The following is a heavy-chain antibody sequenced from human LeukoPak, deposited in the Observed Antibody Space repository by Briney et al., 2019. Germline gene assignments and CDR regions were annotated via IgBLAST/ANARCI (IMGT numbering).Heavy chain of an antibody. J-gene: IGHJ4*02. CDR2: INPNTGGT. Sequence: ASVKVSCKASGYSFTGYYIHWVRQAPGQGLEWVGWINPNTGGTNYAQRFQGRVTVTRDTSISTAYMDLSRLTSDDTALYYCVRGPRDGCNYLAYFDYWAQGTLVTVSS. V-gene: IGHV1-2*02. CDR1: GYSFTGYY. CDR3: VRGPRDGCNYLAYFDY. D-gene: IGHD5-24*01.